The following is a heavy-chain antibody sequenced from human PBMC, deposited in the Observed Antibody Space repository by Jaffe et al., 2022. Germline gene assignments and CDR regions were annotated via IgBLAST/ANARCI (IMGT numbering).Heavy chain of an antibody. CDR1: GFTFDDYA. CDR3: AKDKDPKAIPNAFDI. V-gene: IGHV3-9*01. Sequence: EVQLVESGGGLVQPGRSLRLSCAASGFTFDDYAMHWVRQAPGKGLEWVSGISWNSGSIGYADSVKGRFTISRDNAKNSLYLQMNSLRAEDTALYYCAKDKDPKAIPNAFDIWGQGTMVTVSS. CDR2: ISWNSGSI. J-gene: IGHJ3*02.